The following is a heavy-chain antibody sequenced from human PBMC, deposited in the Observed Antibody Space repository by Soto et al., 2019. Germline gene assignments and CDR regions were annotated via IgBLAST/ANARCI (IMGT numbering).Heavy chain of an antibody. V-gene: IGHV4-4*07. Sequence: QVQLQESGPGLVKPSETLSLTCTVSGGSISSYYWSWIRQPAGKGLEWIGRIYTSGSTNYNPSLKSRVTMSVDTSKNQFSLKLSSVTAADTAVYCCARDFGIAAAGTYYYYGMDVWGQGTTVTVSS. CDR2: IYTSGST. D-gene: IGHD6-13*01. J-gene: IGHJ6*02. CDR3: ARDFGIAAAGTYYYYGMDV. CDR1: GGSISSYY.